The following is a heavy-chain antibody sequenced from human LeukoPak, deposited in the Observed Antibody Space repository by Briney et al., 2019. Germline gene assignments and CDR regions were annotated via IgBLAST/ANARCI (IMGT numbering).Heavy chain of an antibody. D-gene: IGHD1-1*01. Sequence: KPSETLSLTCTVSGGSIRSYYWSWLRQPAGKGLEWVGRIYISGSTNYNPSLKSRVTMSVDTSKNQFSLKLSSVTAADTAMYYCARDRGTWNDDGFDYWGQGTLVTVSS. J-gene: IGHJ4*02. CDR2: IYISGST. CDR1: GGSIRSYY. V-gene: IGHV4-4*07. CDR3: ARDRGTWNDDGFDY.